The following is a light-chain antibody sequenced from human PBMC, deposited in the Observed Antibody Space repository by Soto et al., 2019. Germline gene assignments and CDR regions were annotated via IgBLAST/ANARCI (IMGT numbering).Light chain of an antibody. Sequence: EIVMTQSPATLSVSPGERATLSCRASQSVSSNLAWYQQKPGQAPRLLIYGASTKATGSPARFSGSGSGTEFTLTISSVQSEDFAVYYCQQYNNWPPWTFGQGNKVEIK. V-gene: IGKV3-15*01. CDR3: QQYNNWPPWT. CDR2: GAS. CDR1: QSVSSN. J-gene: IGKJ1*01.